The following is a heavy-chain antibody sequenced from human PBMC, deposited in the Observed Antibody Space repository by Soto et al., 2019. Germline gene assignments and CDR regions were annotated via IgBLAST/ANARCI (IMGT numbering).Heavy chain of an antibody. V-gene: IGHV3-23*01. J-gene: IGHJ4*02. D-gene: IGHD3-16*02. CDR3: ATGGYTTYFDY. CDR2: VRGSGGST. Sequence: EVQLLESGGGLVQPGGSLRLSCAASGYTFSNFAMSWVRQAPGKGLEWVSRVRGSGGSTFYADSVQGRFTISRDNSKNTLYLQLNSLRAEDTAVYYCATGGYTTYFDYWGQGTVVTVSS. CDR1: GYTFSNFA.